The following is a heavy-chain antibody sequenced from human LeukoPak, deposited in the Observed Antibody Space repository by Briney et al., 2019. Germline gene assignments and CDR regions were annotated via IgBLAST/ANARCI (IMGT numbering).Heavy chain of an antibody. Sequence: SVKVSCKASGGTFSSYAISWVRQAPGQGLEWMGGIIPIFGTANYAQKFQGRVTITTDESTGTAYMELSSLRSEDTAVYYCARGPVTYYYDSSGYYCDYWGQGTLVTVSS. CDR1: GGTFSSYA. V-gene: IGHV1-69*05. D-gene: IGHD3-22*01. CDR3: ARGPVTYYYDSSGYYCDY. CDR2: IIPIFGTA. J-gene: IGHJ4*02.